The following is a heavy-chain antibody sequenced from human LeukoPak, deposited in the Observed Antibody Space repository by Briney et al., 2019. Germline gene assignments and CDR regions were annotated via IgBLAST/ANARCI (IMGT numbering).Heavy chain of an antibody. D-gene: IGHD3-16*02. V-gene: IGHV4-59*01. Sequence: SETLSLTCTVSGGSISSYYWSWIRQPPGKGLEWIGYIYYSGSTNYNPSLKSRVTISVDTAKKQFSLKLSSVTAADTAVYYCAREYDYVWGSYRYIGDYWGQGTLVTVSS. CDR3: AREYDYVWGSYRYIGDY. J-gene: IGHJ4*02. CDR1: GGSISSYY. CDR2: IYYSGST.